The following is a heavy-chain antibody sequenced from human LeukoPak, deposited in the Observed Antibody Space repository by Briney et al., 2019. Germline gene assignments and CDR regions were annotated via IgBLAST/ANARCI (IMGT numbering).Heavy chain of an antibody. CDR1: GYTFTGYY. D-gene: IGHD3-10*01. CDR2: INPNSGGT. CDR3: AREYYYGSGSYYYYYYMDV. V-gene: IGHV1-2*02. Sequence: GASVKVSCKASGYTFTGYYMHWMRQAPGQGLEWMGWINPNSGGTNYAQKFQGRVTMTRDTSISTAYMELRSLRSDDTAVYYCAREYYYGSGSYYYYYYMDVWGKGTTVTVSS. J-gene: IGHJ6*03.